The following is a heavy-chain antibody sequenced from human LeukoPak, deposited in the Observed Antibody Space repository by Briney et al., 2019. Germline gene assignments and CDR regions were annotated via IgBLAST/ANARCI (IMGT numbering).Heavy chain of an antibody. CDR3: ARGKGGIFGYYYYMDV. J-gene: IGHJ6*03. CDR1: GFAFSGYA. V-gene: IGHV3-64*01. D-gene: IGHD3-3*01. CDR2: ITNNGGNT. Sequence: GGSLRLSCAASGFAFSGYAMHWVRQAPGKGLEYVSAITNNGGNTYYANSVKGRFTISRDNSRNTLYLQMGSLRTEDMAVYYCARGKGGIFGYYYYMDVWGKGNTVTVSS.